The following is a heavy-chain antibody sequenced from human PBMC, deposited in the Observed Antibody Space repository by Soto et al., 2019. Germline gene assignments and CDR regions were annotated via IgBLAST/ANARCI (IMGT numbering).Heavy chain of an antibody. D-gene: IGHD2-15*01. J-gene: IGHJ4*02. CDR3: AKGGHFSPFDY. CDR1: GFTFSSYA. CDR2: ISGSGGST. V-gene: IGHV3-23*01. Sequence: PGGSLRLSCAASGFTFSSYAMSWVRQAPGKGLEWVSAISGSGGSTYYADSVKGRFTISRDNSKSTVSLHMSSLRAEDTAMYYCAKGGHFSPFDYWGRGTPGTVSS.